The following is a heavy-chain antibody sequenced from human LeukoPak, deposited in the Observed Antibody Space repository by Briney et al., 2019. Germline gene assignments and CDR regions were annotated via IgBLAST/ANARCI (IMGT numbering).Heavy chain of an antibody. CDR2: ISASGKT. Sequence: PSETLSLTCTVSGGSINSGDYWSWIRQSAGKGLEWIGRISASGKTNYNPSLEDRVTISVDTSKNQFSLRLSSVTAADTAIYYCARWRIAALAFDYWGQGTLVTVSS. CDR3: ARWRIAALAFDY. CDR1: GGSINSGDY. J-gene: IGHJ4*02. D-gene: IGHD6-6*01. V-gene: IGHV4-4*07.